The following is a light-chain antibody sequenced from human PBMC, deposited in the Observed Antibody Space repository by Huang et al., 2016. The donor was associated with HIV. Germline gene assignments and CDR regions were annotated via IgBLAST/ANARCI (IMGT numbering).Light chain of an antibody. CDR2: GAS. J-gene: IGKJ2*01. Sequence: IVMTQSPATLSVSPGERATLSCRASQSVSSNLAWYQQKPGQAPRLLIYGASPRATGIPARFSGSGSGTEFTLTISSLQSEDFAVYYCQQYNNWPPMYTFGQGTKLEIK. CDR3: QQYNNWPPMYT. CDR1: QSVSSN. V-gene: IGKV3-15*01.